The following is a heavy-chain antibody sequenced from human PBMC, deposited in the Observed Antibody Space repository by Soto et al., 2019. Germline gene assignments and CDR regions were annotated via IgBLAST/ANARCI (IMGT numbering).Heavy chain of an antibody. V-gene: IGHV1-69*12. CDR1: GGTFSNYA. D-gene: IGHD6-13*01. J-gene: IGHJ4*02. Sequence: QVQLXQSGAEVKKPGSSVKVSCKASGGTFSNYAISWVRQAPGQGLEWMGGIIPIFGTAEYAQKFQGRVTITADESTSTASSTAYMDLSSLRSEDTAFYYCARARSSSWYYFDLWGQGTLVTVSS. CDR3: ARARSSSWYYFDL. CDR2: IIPIFGTA.